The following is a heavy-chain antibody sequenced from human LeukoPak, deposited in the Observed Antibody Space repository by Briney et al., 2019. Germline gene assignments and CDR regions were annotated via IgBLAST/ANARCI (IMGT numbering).Heavy chain of an antibody. Sequence: ASVKVSCKASGYTFTSYGISWVRQAPGQGLEWMGWISAYNGNTNYAQKPQGRVTMTTDTSTSTAYMELRSLRSDDTAVYYCAREGYSYGLFYFDYWGQGTLVTVSS. CDR2: ISAYNGNT. D-gene: IGHD5-18*01. CDR3: AREGYSYGLFYFDY. J-gene: IGHJ4*02. CDR1: GYTFTSYG. V-gene: IGHV1-18*01.